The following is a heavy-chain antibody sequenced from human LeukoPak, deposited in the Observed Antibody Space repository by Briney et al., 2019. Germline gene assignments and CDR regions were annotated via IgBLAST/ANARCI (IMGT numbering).Heavy chain of an antibody. CDR2: INWNGGST. V-gene: IGHV3-20*01. CDR1: GFTFDDYG. J-gene: IGHJ5*02. Sequence: GGSLRLSSAASGFTFDDYGMSWVRQAPGKGLEWVSGINWNGGSTGYADSVKGRFTISRDNAKNSLYLQMNSLRAEDTALYHCARDSSSWSRPPWFDPWGQGTLVTVSS. CDR3: ARDSSSWSRPPWFDP. D-gene: IGHD6-13*01.